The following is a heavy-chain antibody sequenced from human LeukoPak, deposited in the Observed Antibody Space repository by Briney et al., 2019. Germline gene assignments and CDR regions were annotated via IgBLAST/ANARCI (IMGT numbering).Heavy chain of an antibody. V-gene: IGHV3-23*01. J-gene: IGHJ4*02. Sequence: GGSLRLSCAASGFTFSSYAMNWVHQAPGKGLEWVSAISGSGSGTYSADSVKGRFTISRDNSKNTLFLQMNSLRAEDTAVYYCAKSGSSSWREFEYWGQGTLVTVSS. D-gene: IGHD6-13*01. CDR2: ISGSGSGT. CDR1: GFTFSSYA. CDR3: AKSGSSSWREFEY.